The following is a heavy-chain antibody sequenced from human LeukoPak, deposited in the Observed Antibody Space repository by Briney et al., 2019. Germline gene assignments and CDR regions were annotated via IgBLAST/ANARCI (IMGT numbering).Heavy chain of an antibody. Sequence: ASVKVSCKASGGTFSSYAISWVRQAPGQGLDWMGGIIPIFGTANYAQKFQGRVTITADKSTSTAYMELSSLRSEDTAVYYCARLVVPAATNMNWFDPWGQGTLVTVSS. CDR2: IIPIFGTA. CDR1: GGTFSSYA. D-gene: IGHD2-2*01. CDR3: ARLVVPAATNMNWFDP. V-gene: IGHV1-69*06. J-gene: IGHJ5*02.